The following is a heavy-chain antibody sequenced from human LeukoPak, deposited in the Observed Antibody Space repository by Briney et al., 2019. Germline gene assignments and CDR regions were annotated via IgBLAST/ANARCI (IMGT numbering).Heavy chain of an antibody. CDR3: ARGGYYGSGNDFRFDP. CDR2: LSHSGSM. Sequence: SETLSLTCTVSAYSISSGYYWGWIRQPPGKGLEWIGSLSHSGSMFYNPSLKSRVTISVDTSKNQFSLKLTSVTAADTAVYFCARGGYYGSGNDFRFDPWGQGTLVTVSS. V-gene: IGHV4-38-2*02. CDR1: AYSISSGYY. D-gene: IGHD3-10*01. J-gene: IGHJ5*02.